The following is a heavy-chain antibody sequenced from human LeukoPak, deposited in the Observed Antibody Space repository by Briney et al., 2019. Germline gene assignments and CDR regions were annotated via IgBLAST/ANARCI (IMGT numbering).Heavy chain of an antibody. CDR3: ARGGTENFDY. Sequence: PSETLSLTCTVSGGSISSTIYFWGWIRQPPGKGLEWIGTIYYSGSTYYNPSLKSRVTISVDTSKNQFSLKLSSVTAADTAVYYCARGGTENFDYWGQGTLVTVSS. CDR2: IYYSGST. J-gene: IGHJ4*02. D-gene: IGHD3-16*01. V-gene: IGHV4-39*07. CDR1: GGSISSTIYF.